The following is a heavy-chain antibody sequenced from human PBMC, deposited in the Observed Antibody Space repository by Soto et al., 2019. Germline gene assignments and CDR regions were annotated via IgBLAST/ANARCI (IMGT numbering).Heavy chain of an antibody. V-gene: IGHV5-51*01. Sequence: PGESLKISCMGSGYKVSTWHNFTSYWIAWVRQMPGEGLEWMGIIYPGDSDTRYSPSFQGQVTISADKSINSVYLQWSSLKASDTATYYCARPALGGTAHWFDFRAQRTPVTVSS. CDR2: IYPGDSDT. J-gene: IGHJ5*01. CDR3: ARPALGGTAHWFDF. CDR1: GYKVSTWHNFTSYW. D-gene: IGHD6-19*01.